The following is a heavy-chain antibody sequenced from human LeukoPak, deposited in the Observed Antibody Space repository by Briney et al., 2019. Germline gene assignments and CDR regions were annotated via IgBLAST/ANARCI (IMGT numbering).Heavy chain of an antibody. J-gene: IGHJ4*02. CDR3: ARDNYESSSPDY. CDR2: ISSSSSYI. D-gene: IGHD6-6*01. CDR1: GFTFSSYS. Sequence: GGSLRLSCAASGFTFSSYSMNWVRQAPGKGLEGVSSISSSSSYIYYADSVKGRFTISRDNAKNSLYLQMNSLRAEDTAEYYCARDNYESSSPDYWGQGPLVTVSS. V-gene: IGHV3-21*01.